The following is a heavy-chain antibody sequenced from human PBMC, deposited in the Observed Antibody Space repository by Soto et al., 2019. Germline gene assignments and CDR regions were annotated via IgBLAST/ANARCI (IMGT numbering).Heavy chain of an antibody. CDR2: INAGNGKT. CDR1: GYTFTTYA. Sequence: ASVKVSCKASGYTFTTYAIHWVRQAPGQRLEWMGWINAGNGKTKYSQKFQDRVTITRDTSATTAYMELSSLTSEDTAVYYCARAGDDCSTTSCYMIDYWGQGTLVTSPQ. V-gene: IGHV1-3*01. J-gene: IGHJ4*02. D-gene: IGHD2-2*02. CDR3: ARAGDDCSTTSCYMIDY.